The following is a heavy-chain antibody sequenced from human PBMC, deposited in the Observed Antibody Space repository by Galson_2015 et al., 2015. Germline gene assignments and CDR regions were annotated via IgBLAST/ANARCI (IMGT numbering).Heavy chain of an antibody. J-gene: IGHJ4*02. V-gene: IGHV3-21*01. CDR2: ISSSSSYI. CDR1: GFTFSSYS. CDR3: ARGGVVAATPGDY. Sequence: SLRLSCAASGFTFSSYSMNWVRQAPGKGLEWVSSISSSSSYIYYADSVKGRFTISRDNAKNSLYLQMNSLRAEDTAVYYCARGGVVAATPGDYWGQGTLVTVSS. D-gene: IGHD2-15*01.